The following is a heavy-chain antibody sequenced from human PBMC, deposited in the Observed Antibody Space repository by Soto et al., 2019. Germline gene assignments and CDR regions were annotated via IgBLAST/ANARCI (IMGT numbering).Heavy chain of an antibody. CDR3: AVVAVAGILDY. Sequence: ASVKVSCKASGGTFSSYAMSWVRQAPGQGLEWMGGIIPIFGTANYAQKFQGRVTITADESTSTAYMELSSLRSEDTAVYYCAVVAVAGILDYWGQGTLVTVSS. CDR2: IIPIFGTA. V-gene: IGHV1-69*13. CDR1: GGTFSSYA. J-gene: IGHJ4*02. D-gene: IGHD6-19*01.